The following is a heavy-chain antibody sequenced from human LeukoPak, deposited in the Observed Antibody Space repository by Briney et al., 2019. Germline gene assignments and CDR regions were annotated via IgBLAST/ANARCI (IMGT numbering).Heavy chain of an antibody. CDR2: ISSSSNTI. Sequence: GGSLRLSCAASGFTFSSYSMNWVRQAPGKGLEWVSYISSSSNTIYYADSVKGRFTISRDNAKNSLSLQMNSLRAEDTAVYYCAKDRSTYNILTGYQDYWGQGTLVTVSS. CDR1: GFTFSSYS. J-gene: IGHJ4*02. CDR3: AKDRSTYNILTGYQDY. D-gene: IGHD3-9*01. V-gene: IGHV3-48*04.